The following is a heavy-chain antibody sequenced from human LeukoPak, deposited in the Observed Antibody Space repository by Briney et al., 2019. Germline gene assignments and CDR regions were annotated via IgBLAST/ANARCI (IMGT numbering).Heavy chain of an antibody. CDR2: ISGGGFGT. CDR1: AFTFNNYA. V-gene: IGHV3-23*01. J-gene: IGHJ4*02. CDR3: VQMAPYCGGDCYFDN. Sequence: GSLRLSCVASAFTFNNYAMSWVRQAPGKGLEWVAAISGGGFGTYYADSVKGRFTISRDNPKNTLYLQTKSPRAEDTAVYYCVQMAPYCGGDCYFDNWGQGTLVTVSS. D-gene: IGHD2-21*02.